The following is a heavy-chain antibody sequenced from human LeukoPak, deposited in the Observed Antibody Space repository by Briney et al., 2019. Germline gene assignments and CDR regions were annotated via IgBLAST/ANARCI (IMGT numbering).Heavy chain of an antibody. J-gene: IGHJ3*02. CDR2: ISSSSSTI. CDR3: AREVVVTAMGGAFDI. Sequence: GGSLRLSCAASGFTFSSYSMNWVRQAPGKGLEWVSYISSSSSTIYYADSVKGRFTISRDNSKNTVYLQMNSLRVEDTAVYYCAREVVVTAMGGAFDIWGQGTMVTVSS. D-gene: IGHD2-21*02. V-gene: IGHV3-48*01. CDR1: GFTFSSYS.